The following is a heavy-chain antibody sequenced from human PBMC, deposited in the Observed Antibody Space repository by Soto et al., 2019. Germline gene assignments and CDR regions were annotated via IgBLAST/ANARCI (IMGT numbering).Heavy chain of an antibody. D-gene: IGHD6-19*01. J-gene: IGHJ4*02. CDR2: VYPGDSDT. CDR1: GYNFTNYW. CDR3: ARRSLGGYFDY. Sequence: GESLKISCNSSGYNFTNYWIGWVRQMPGKGLEWMGIVYPGDSDTRFSPSFQGQVTLSADNSINTAYLQWSSLKASDTAMYYCARRSLGGYFDYRGQGTLVTVSS. V-gene: IGHV5-51*01.